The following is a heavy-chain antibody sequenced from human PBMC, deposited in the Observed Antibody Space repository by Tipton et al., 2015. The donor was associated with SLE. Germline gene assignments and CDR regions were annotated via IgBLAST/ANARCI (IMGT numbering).Heavy chain of an antibody. CDR2: IYHSGST. V-gene: IGHV4-34*01. D-gene: IGHD4-11*01. CDR3: ARDYSMVY. CDR1: GGSFSGYY. Sequence: TLSLTCAVYGGSFSGYYWSWIRQPPGKGLEWIGSIYHSGSTYYNPSLKSRVTISVDTSKNQFSLKLSSVTAADTAVYYCARDYSMVYWGQGTLVTVSS. J-gene: IGHJ4*02.